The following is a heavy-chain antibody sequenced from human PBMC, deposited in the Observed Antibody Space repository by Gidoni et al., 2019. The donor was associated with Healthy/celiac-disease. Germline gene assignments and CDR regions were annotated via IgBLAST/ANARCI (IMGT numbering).Heavy chain of an antibody. Sequence: QVQLQQWGAGLLKPSETLSLTCAVYGGSFSGYYWSWTRQPPGKGLEWIGEINHSGSTNYNPSHKSRVTISVETSKNQFSLKLSSVTAADTAVYYCARASGLRYWEVVTATRYYYYMDVWGKGTTVTVSS. V-gene: IGHV4-34*01. CDR2: INHSGST. J-gene: IGHJ6*03. D-gene: IGHD2-21*02. CDR3: ARASGLRYWEVVTATRYYYYMDV. CDR1: GGSFSGYY.